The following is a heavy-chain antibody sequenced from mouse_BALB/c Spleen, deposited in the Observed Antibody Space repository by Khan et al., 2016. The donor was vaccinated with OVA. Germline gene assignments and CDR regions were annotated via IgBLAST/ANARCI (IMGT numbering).Heavy chain of an antibody. J-gene: IGHJ3*01. Sequence: EVELVESGPGLVKPSQSLSLTCSVTGYSITSGYFWNWIRQFPGNNLEWLGYIRYDGDSNYNPSLKNRISITRDTSKNQFFLKLNSVPPEDTATSYCARGGSSGPAWFAYWGQGTLVTVSA. V-gene: IGHV3-6*02. CDR2: IRYDGDS. CDR3: ARGGSSGPAWFAY. CDR1: GYSITSGYF. D-gene: IGHD3-1*01.